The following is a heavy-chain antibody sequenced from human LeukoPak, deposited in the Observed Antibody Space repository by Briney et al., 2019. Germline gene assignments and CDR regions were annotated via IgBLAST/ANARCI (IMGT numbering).Heavy chain of an antibody. J-gene: IGHJ6*02. CDR1: GFTFSSYS. CDR3: ARQAEGMDV. Sequence: PGGSLRLSCAASGFTFSSYSMNWVRQAPGKGLEWVSYISSSSSTIYYADSVKGRFTISRDNAKNSLYLQMNSLRAEDTAVYYCARQAEGMDVWGQGTTVTVSS. CDR2: ISSSSSTI. V-gene: IGHV3-48*04.